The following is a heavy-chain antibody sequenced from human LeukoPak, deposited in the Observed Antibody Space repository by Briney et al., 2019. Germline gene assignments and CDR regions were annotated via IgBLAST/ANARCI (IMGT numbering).Heavy chain of an antibody. CDR2: IRCSGYNT. D-gene: IGHD5-12*01. V-gene: IGHV3-23*01. CDR3: ARCHSLALNMDV. J-gene: IGHJ6*03. Sequence: PGGSLRLSCAASGFTFSSYGMSWVRQAPGKGLEWVSGIRCSGYNTYYADSVKGRFTISRDNSKNTLYLQMNSLRAEDTAVYYCARCHSLALNMDVWGKGTTVTISS. CDR1: GFTFSSYG.